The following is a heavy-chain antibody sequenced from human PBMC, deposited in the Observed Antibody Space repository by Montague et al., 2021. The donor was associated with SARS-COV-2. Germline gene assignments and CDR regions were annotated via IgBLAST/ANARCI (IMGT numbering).Heavy chain of an antibody. D-gene: IGHD2/OR15-2a*01. V-gene: IGHV4-4*07. Sequence: SETLSLTCSVSGDSITPYGDSIGGYFWSWIRQPAGKGLEWSGRMYANGNFDYNPSLNSRVSMSMYTSKQEFSMRLISVTAADTAVYYCARDAYYFGPGRANHGAFDPWGQGILVTVSS. CDR2: MYANGNF. CDR1: GDSITPYGDSIGGYF. J-gene: IGHJ5*02. CDR3: ARDAYYFGPGRANHGAFDP.